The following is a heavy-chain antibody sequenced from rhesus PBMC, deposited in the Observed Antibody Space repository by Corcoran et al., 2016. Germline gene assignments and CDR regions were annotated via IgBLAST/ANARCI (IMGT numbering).Heavy chain of an antibody. CDR2: IGGRSGRT. J-gene: IGHJ6*01. CDR1: GYSISSGYG. V-gene: IGHV4-127*01. CDR3: ARVPYGLDS. Sequence: QVQLQESGPGLVKPSETLSLTCAVSGYSISSGYGWSWIRQPPGKGLEGSGYIGGRSGRTHSHPSPKSRVTISNDTSKNQFSLELSSVTAAATAVYYCARVPYGLDSWGQGVVVTVSS.